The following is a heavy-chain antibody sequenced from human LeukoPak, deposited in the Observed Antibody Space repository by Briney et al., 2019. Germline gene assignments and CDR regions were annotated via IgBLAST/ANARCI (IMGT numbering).Heavy chain of an antibody. CDR3: ARASPAVVPAALVFAPPMDV. V-gene: IGHV1-46*01. D-gene: IGHD2-2*01. Sequence: ASVKVSCKASGYTFTSYYMHWVRQAPGQGLEWMGIINPSGGSTSYAQKFQGRVTMTRDTSTSTVYMELSSLRSEDTAVYYCARASPAVVPAALVFAPPMDVWGKGTTVTVSS. J-gene: IGHJ6*03. CDR1: GYTFTSYY. CDR2: INPSGGST.